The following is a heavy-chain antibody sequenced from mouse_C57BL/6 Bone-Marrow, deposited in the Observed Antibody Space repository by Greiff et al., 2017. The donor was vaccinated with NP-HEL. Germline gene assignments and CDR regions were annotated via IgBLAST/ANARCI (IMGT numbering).Heavy chain of an antibody. V-gene: IGHV14-4*01. J-gene: IGHJ4*01. D-gene: IGHD2-5*01. Sequence: EVQVVESGAELVRPGASVKLSCTASGFNIKDDYMHWVKQRPEQGLEWIGWIDPENGDTEYASKFPGKATITADTSSNTAYLQLSSLTSEDTAVYYCTTDYSNPYYYAMDYWGQGTSVTVSS. CDR3: TTDYSNPYYYAMDY. CDR1: GFNIKDDY. CDR2: IDPENGDT.